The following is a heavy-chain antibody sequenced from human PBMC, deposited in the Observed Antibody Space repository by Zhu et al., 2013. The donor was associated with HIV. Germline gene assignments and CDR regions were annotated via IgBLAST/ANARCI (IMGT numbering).Heavy chain of an antibody. J-gene: IGHJ4*02. V-gene: IGHV1-8*03. D-gene: IGHD3-10*01. CDR2: MNPNSGNT. Sequence: QVQLVQSGAEVKKPGASVKVSCKASGYTLTSYDINWVRQATGQGLEWMGWMNPNSGNTGYAQKFQGRVTITRNTSISTAYMELSSLRSEDTAVYYCARRGSTYYYGSGSYYHFDYWAREPWSRLL. CDR1: GYTLTSYD. CDR3: ARRGSTYYYGSGSYYHFDY.